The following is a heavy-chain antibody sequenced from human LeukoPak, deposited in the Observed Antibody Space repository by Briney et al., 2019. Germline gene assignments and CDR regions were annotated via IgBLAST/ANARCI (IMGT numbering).Heavy chain of an antibody. J-gene: IGHJ4*02. CDR3: AKDRVGRYYYDSSGYY. V-gene: IGHV3-23*01. D-gene: IGHD3-22*01. Sequence: GGSLRLSCAASGFTFSSYAMSWVRQAPGKGLEWVSAISGSGGSTYYADSVKGRFTISRDNSKNTLYLQMNSLRAEDTAVYYCAKDRVGRYYYDSSGYYWGQGTLVTVSS. CDR1: GFTFSSYA. CDR2: ISGSGGST.